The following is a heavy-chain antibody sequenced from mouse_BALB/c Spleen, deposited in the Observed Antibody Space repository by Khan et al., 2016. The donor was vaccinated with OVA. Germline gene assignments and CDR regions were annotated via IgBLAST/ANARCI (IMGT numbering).Heavy chain of an antibody. D-gene: IGHD2-5*01. Sequence: QIQLVQSGPELKKPGETVRISCKASGYTFTTAGIQWVQKMPGKGLKWIGWIHTHSGVPKYAEDFKGRFAFSLEISVNTAYLQITNLKNEDTATXYCARGGAASYSIYVGAMEYWGQGTSVTVSS. CDR3: ARGGAASYSIYVGAMEY. J-gene: IGHJ4*01. V-gene: IGHV9-4*02. CDR1: GYTFTTAG. CDR2: IHTHSGVP.